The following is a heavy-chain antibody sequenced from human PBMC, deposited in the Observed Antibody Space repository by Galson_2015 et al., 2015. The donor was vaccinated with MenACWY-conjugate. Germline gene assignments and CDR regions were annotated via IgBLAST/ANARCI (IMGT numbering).Heavy chain of an antibody. CDR1: GGTFSFV. Sequence: SVKVSCKASGGTFSFVVNWGRQPPGRERDLMGRIIPIQGLIGYTQKFQDSVTITADRSTSTAFMELRSLRSDETAVYYCARGDSDYELSWIESWGQGTLVTVSS. D-gene: IGHD5-12*01. V-gene: IGHV1-69*04. CDR2: IIPIQGLI. CDR3: ARGDSDYELSWIES. J-gene: IGHJ5*01.